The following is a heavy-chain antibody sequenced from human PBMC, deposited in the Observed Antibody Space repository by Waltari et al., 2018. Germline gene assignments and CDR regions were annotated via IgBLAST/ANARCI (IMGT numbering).Heavy chain of an antibody. CDR1: GFTFGSCE. D-gene: IGHD3-16*01. V-gene: IGHV3-48*03. CDR2: ITTSDRSI. CDR3: ARVGGYHYYYMDV. Sequence: EVQLVESGGGLVQPGGSLRLSCVASGFTFGSCEMNWVRQAPGKGLEWVSYITTSDRSIYYADSVKGRFTISRDNAKNSLYLQMNSLRAEDTAVYYCARVGGYHYYYMDVWGKGTTVTVSS. J-gene: IGHJ6*03.